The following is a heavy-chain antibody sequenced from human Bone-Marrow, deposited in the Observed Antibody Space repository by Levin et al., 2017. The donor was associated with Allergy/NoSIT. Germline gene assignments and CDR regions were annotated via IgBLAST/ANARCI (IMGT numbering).Heavy chain of an antibody. Sequence: GGSLRLSCAASGFTVYNNYMSWVRQAPGKGLEWVSLTYSNGDTRYADSVKGRFTISRAQSKNTLSLQMNSLRAEDTAVYYCVVRWYWGQGTLVTVSS. J-gene: IGHJ4*02. V-gene: IGHV3-53*01. CDR3: VVRWY. CDR2: TYSNGDT. D-gene: IGHD2-15*01. CDR1: GFTVYNNY.